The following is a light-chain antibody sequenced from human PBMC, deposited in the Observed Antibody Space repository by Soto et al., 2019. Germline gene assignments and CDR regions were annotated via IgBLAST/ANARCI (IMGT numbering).Light chain of an antibody. CDR2: QVS. CDR1: ETDIGVSNY. J-gene: IGLJ3*02. CDR3: NSYTNTGNRV. Sequence: QSLLAKPGAVSGSPGRAITIPCAGSETDIGVSNYIAWYQQDPGKAPKVIIYQVSNRPSDISNRFSGSKSGNTASLTISALRPEEEAHYYCNSYTNTGNRVLGGGTKVTVL. V-gene: IGLV2-14*01.